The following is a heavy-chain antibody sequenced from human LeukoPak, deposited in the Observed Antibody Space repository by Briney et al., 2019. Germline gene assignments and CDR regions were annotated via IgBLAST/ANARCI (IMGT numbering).Heavy chain of an antibody. D-gene: IGHD2-15*01. Sequence: GGSLRLSCAASGFIFSSYAMNWVRQAPGKGLEWVSAISGSGGSTHYADSVKGRFTISRDNSKNTLYLQMNSLRAEDTAIYYCATTGFCTAGSCPAFDSWGQGTLVTVSS. J-gene: IGHJ4*02. V-gene: IGHV3-23*01. CDR2: ISGSGGST. CDR3: ATTGFCTAGSCPAFDS. CDR1: GFIFSSYA.